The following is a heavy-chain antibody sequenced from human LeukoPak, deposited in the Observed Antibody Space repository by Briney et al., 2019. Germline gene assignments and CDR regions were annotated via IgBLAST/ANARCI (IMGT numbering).Heavy chain of an antibody. CDR3: ARGDYVFVDY. D-gene: IGHD3-16*01. Sequence: PGGSLRLSCAASGFTFSSYEMNWVRQAPGKGLEWVSYISSSGSTIYYADSVKGRFTISRDNAKNSLHLQMNSLRAEDTAVYYCARGDYVFVDYWGQGTLVTVSS. CDR1: GFTFSSYE. V-gene: IGHV3-48*03. CDR2: ISSSGSTI. J-gene: IGHJ4*02.